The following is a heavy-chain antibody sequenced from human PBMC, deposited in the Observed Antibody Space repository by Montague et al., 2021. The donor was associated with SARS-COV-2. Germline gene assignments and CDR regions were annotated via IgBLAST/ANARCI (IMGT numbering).Heavy chain of an antibody. CDR3: VRHPHYDGLNGPPDF. Sequence: SETLSLTCTVSGVSVTDYYWSWIRQPPGKGLEWVGDVLYNKGTNFNPSLKSRVAISVDTSKNQFSLRLTSVTAADTAFYDCVRHPHYDGLNGPPDFWDQGTLATVSS. CDR1: GVSVTDYY. CDR2: VLYNKGT. J-gene: IGHJ1*01. D-gene: IGHD3-9*01. V-gene: IGHV4-59*08.